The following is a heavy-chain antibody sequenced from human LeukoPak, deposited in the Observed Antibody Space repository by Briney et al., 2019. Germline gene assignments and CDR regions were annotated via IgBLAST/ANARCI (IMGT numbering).Heavy chain of an antibody. CDR3: ARGVVAATLDY. Sequence: PGGSLRLSCAASGFTFSSYEMNWVRQAPGKGLEWVSYISSSGSTIYYADSVKGRFTISRDNAKNSLYLQMNSLSAEDTAVYYCARGVVAATLDYWGQGTLVTVSS. V-gene: IGHV3-48*03. CDR2: ISSSGSTI. CDR1: GFTFSSYE. D-gene: IGHD2-15*01. J-gene: IGHJ4*02.